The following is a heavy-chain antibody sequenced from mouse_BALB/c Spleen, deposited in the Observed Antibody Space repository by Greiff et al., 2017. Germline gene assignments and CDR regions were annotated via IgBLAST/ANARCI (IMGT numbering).Heavy chain of an antibody. CDR3: ARRGGYDYDEGYAMDY. J-gene: IGHJ4*01. V-gene: IGHV5-6*01. D-gene: IGHD2-4*01. Sequence: EVQLVESGADLVKPGASLKLSCAASGFTFSSYGMSWVRQTPDKRLEWVATISSGGSYTYYPDSVKGRFTISRDTAKNTLYLQMSSLTSEDTAMYYCARRGGYDYDEGYAMDYWGQGTSVTVSS. CDR2: ISSGGSYT. CDR1: GFTFSSYG.